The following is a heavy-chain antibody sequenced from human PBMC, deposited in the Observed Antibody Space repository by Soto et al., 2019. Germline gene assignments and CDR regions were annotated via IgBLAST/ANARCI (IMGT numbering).Heavy chain of an antibody. D-gene: IGHD5-12*01. CDR2: IKGDGSET. Sequence: GGSLRLSCVASGFTFSSYSMSWVRQAPGKGLEWVSRIKGDGSETNYADSVKGRFTISRDNAKNTLYLQLNSLRAEDTAVYYCLRGNSGYGNFDYWGQGTRVTVSS. CDR3: LRGNSGYGNFDY. J-gene: IGHJ4*02. CDR1: GFTFSSYS. V-gene: IGHV3-74*01.